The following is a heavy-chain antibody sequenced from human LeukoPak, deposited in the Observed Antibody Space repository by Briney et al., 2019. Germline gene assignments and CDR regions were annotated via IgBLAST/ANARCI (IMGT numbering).Heavy chain of an antibody. D-gene: IGHD3-10*01. CDR2: ISSNGGST. Sequence: GGSLRLSCAASGFTLSSYAMHWVRQPPGKGLEYVSAISSNGGSTYYANSVKGRFTISRDNSKNTLYLQMGSLRAEDMAVYYCARDGTTMVRGVIIPSWFDPWGQGTLVTVSS. V-gene: IGHV3-64*01. CDR1: GFTLSSYA. J-gene: IGHJ5*02. CDR3: ARDGTTMVRGVIIPSWFDP.